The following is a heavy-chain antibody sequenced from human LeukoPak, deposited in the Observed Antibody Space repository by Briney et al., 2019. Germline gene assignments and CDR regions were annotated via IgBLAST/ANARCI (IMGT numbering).Heavy chain of an antibody. Sequence: GGSLRLSCVASGFTFSRYAMNWVRQAPGKGLQWVSVMFPDGRTFYGDSVRGRFTISRDLARNTLLLQMHSLRADDTAVHYCARTNPVYGDYDYWGQGTLVTVSS. V-gene: IGHV3-23*03. CDR2: MFPDGRT. CDR1: GFTFSRYA. J-gene: IGHJ4*02. CDR3: ARTNPVYGDYDY. D-gene: IGHD4-17*01.